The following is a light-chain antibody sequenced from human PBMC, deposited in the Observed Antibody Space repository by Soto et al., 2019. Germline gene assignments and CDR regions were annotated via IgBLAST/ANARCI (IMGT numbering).Light chain of an antibody. CDR2: EVT. V-gene: IGLV2-14*01. CDR1: SSDVGGYNF. CDR3: SSYTSSDTSV. J-gene: IGLJ1*01. Sequence: QSVLTQPASVSGSPGQSITISCTGTSSDVGGYNFVSWYQQHPGKAPKLIIYEVTNRPAGVSNRFSGSKSGNTASLTISGLQAEDEADYYCSSYTSSDTSVFGTGTKVTVL.